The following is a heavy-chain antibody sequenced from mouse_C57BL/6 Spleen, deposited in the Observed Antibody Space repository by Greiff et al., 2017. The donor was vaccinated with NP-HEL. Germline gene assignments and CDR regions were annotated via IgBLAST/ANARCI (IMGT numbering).Heavy chain of an antibody. D-gene: IGHD1-1*01. CDR1: GYTFTDYY. CDR2: INPNNGGT. CDR3: ASPKVLTYEYYGSSASAMDY. Sequence: VQLQQSGPELVKPGASVKISCKASGYTFTDYYMNWVKQSHGKSLEWIGDINPNNGGTSYNQKFKGKATLTVDKSSSTAYMELRSLTSEDSAVYYCASPKVLTYEYYGSSASAMDYWGQGTSVTVSS. V-gene: IGHV1-26*01. J-gene: IGHJ4*01.